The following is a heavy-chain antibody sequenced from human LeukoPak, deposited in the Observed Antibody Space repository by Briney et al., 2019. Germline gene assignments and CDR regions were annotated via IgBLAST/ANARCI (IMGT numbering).Heavy chain of an antibody. D-gene: IGHD2-2*01. CDR1: GFTFSSYG. CDR2: ISYDGSNK. Sequence: GGSLRLSCAASGFTFSSYGMHWVRQAPGKGLEWVAVISYDGSNKYYADSVKGRFTISRDNSKNTLYLQMNSMRAEDTAVYYCAKLVVPAAIVFIPSYFYHGMDVWGQGTTVTVSS. CDR3: AKLVVPAAIVFIPSYFYHGMDV. J-gene: IGHJ6*02. V-gene: IGHV3-30*18.